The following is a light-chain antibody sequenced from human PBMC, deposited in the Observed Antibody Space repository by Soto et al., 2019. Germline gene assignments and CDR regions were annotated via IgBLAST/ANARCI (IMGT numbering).Light chain of an antibody. J-gene: IGKJ1*01. CDR1: QSIDSD. CDR2: GAS. Sequence: EIMMTQSPANVSVFPGERATLSCRASQSIDSDLAWYQQKPGHVPRLLIYGASTRATGVPAGFSGSGSGSEFTITIISLQSDVFAVYYCHQYSHWRTCGPGTKVDIK. V-gene: IGKV3-15*01. CDR3: HQYSHWRT.